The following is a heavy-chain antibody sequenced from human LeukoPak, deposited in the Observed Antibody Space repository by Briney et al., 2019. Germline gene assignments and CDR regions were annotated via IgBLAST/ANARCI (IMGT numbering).Heavy chain of an antibody. D-gene: IGHD3-16*01. V-gene: IGHV3-21*04. J-gene: IGHJ4*02. CDR1: GFTFSNAW. CDR3: ASLVRGWGGGYFDY. CDR2: ISSRSSYI. Sequence: GGSLRLSCAASGFTFSNAWMSWVRQAPGKGLEWVSSISSRSSYIYYADSVKGRFTISRDNAKNSLYLQMNSLRAEDTAVYYCASLVRGWGGGYFDYWGQGTLVTVSS.